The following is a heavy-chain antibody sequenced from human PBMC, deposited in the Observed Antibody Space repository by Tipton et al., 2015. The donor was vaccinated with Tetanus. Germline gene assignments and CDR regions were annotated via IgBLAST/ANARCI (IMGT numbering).Heavy chain of an antibody. CDR2: IYPGDSYS. J-gene: IGHJ2*01. V-gene: IGHV5-51*01. Sequence: QLVQSGAEVKQPGESLKISCKGSGYMFSSHWIGWVRQVPGKGLEWLGTIYPGDSYSTYSPSFEGQVTISVDRSVSVAYLHWRSLKASDAGLYYCARRRSAVLTGSYHWYFDLWGRGTLVGVSS. CDR3: ARRRSAVLTGSYHWYFDL. D-gene: IGHD3-9*01. CDR1: GYMFSSHW.